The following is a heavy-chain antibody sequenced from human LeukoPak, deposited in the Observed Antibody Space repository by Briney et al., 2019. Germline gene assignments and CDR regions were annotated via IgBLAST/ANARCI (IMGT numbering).Heavy chain of an antibody. V-gene: IGHV1-2*02. CDR1: GCTFAAYY. CDR3: AREGVGAAYVMDV. D-gene: IGHD6-25*01. CDR2: VNPNGGGT. Sequence: AAVKVSCRTSGCTFAAYYIHWVRQAPGQGLEWMGWVNPNGGGTNYAQKFKDRLTMTRDTSISTAYMELSSLESDDTAVYFCAREGVGAAYVMDVWGQGTTVTVSS. J-gene: IGHJ6*02.